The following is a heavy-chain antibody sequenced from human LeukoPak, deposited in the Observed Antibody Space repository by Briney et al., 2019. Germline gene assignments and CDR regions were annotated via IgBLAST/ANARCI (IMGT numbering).Heavy chain of an antibody. CDR3: ARGYNGAWDYYFDY. V-gene: IGHV3-48*02. CDR1: GFTFSTYP. Sequence: GGSLRLSCAASGFTFSTYPMNWVRQAPGKGLEWVSYISYSASTVYFADSVKGRITISRDNAKNSLYLQMNSLRDEDTAVYYCARGYNGAWDYYFDYWGQGTLVTVSS. J-gene: IGHJ4*02. D-gene: IGHD6-19*01. CDR2: ISYSASTV.